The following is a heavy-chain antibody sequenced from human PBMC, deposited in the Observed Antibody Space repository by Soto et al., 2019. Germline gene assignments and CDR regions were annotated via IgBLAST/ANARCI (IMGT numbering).Heavy chain of an antibody. D-gene: IGHD3-22*01. CDR2: ISGSGDRT. Sequence: PGGSLRLSCTASGVTFSRYATSWVRQAPGKGLEWVSAISGSGDRTYYADSVKGRFTISRDNSKNTLYLQMNSLRAEDTAVYYCAKGHSYYDSSGYHSGFVPRGQGTLVTGSS. CDR3: AKGHSYYDSSGYHSGFVP. CDR1: GVTFSRYA. V-gene: IGHV3-23*01. J-gene: IGHJ5*02.